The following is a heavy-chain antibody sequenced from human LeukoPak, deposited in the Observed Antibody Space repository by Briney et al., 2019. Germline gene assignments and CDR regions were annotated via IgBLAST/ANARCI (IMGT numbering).Heavy chain of an antibody. V-gene: IGHV4-39*07. Sequence: PSETLSLTCTVSSGSISSTSYYWGWIRQPPGMGLEWIGSMYYSGSTYYNPSLKSRVTISVDTSKSQFSLKLSSVTAADTAVYYCAREMRSPRGGFDYWDQGTLVSVSS. J-gene: IGHJ4*02. CDR3: AREMRSPRGGFDY. D-gene: IGHD3-10*01. CDR1: SGSISSTSYY. CDR2: MYYSGST.